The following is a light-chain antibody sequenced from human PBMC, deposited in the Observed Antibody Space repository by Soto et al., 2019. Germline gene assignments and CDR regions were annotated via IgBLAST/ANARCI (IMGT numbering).Light chain of an antibody. CDR3: MQGTHWPFT. CDR2: KVS. CDR1: QSLVHSDGDIY. Sequence: DVVMTQSSLSLPVTLGQPASISCRSSQSLVHSDGDIYLNWFQQRPGQSPRRLIYKVSNRDSGAPARLSGCGACTDFTQKISRVEAVDIGVYYFMQGTHWPFTFGHGTKREIK. V-gene: IGKV2-30*02. J-gene: IGKJ2*01.